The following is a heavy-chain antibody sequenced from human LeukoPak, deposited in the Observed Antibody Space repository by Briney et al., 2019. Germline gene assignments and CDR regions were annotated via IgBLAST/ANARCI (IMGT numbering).Heavy chain of an antibody. D-gene: IGHD3-22*01. J-gene: IGHJ3*02. CDR1: GFTFSSYS. V-gene: IGHV3-48*04. CDR3: ARDFKAMIVVTIDAFDI. Sequence: GGSLRLSCAASGFTFSSYSMNWVRQAPGKGLEWVSYISSSSSTIYYADSVKGRFTISRDNAKNSLYLQMNSLRAEDTAVYYCARDFKAMIVVTIDAFDIWGQGTMVTVSS. CDR2: ISSSSSTI.